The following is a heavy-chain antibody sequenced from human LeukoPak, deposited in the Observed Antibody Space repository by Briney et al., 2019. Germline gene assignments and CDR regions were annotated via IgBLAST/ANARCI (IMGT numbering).Heavy chain of an antibody. D-gene: IGHD3-3*01. Sequence: GGSLRLSCAASEFTFSSYSMNWVRQAPGKGLEWVSYISSSSSTIYYADSVKGRFTISRDNAKNSLYLQMNSLRAEDTAVYYCARDPTILGRSAFDIWGQGTMVTASS. CDR1: EFTFSSYS. J-gene: IGHJ3*02. V-gene: IGHV3-48*01. CDR2: ISSSSSTI. CDR3: ARDPTILGRSAFDI.